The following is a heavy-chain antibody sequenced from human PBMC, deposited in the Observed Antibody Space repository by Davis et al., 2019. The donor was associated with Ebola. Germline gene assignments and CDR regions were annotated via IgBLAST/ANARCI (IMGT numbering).Heavy chain of an antibody. J-gene: IGHJ4*02. Sequence: GESLKISCEASGFIFSSYTMNWVRQAPGKGLEWVSSISARGDYTYYVDSLRGRITISRDNVKNSVYLQMNSLRVDDTAIYYCARGSQGLSQEIDFWGQGTLVTVSS. D-gene: IGHD2-15*01. V-gene: IGHV3-21*01. CDR2: ISARGDYT. CDR1: GFIFSSYT. CDR3: ARGSQGLSQEIDF.